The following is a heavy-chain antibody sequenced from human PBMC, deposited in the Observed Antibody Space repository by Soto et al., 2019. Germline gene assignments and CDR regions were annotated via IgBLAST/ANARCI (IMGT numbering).Heavy chain of an antibody. V-gene: IGHV3-21*01. CDR2: ISSSSSYI. Sequence: GGSLRLSCAASGFTFSSYSMNWVRQAPGKGLEWVSSISSSSSYIYYADSVKGRFTISRDNAKNSLYLQMNSLRAEDTAVYYCASRVLGYCSSTSCYHHYWGQGTLVTVSS. D-gene: IGHD2-2*01. J-gene: IGHJ4*02. CDR3: ASRVLGYCSSTSCYHHY. CDR1: GFTFSSYS.